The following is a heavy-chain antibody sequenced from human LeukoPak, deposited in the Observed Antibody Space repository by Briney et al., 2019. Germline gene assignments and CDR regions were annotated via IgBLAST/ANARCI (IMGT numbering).Heavy chain of an antibody. Sequence: PSETLSLTCRVSDYYINNGYYWGLIRQPPGKGLGGIGSIYHSGNTYYNPSLKGRSTISVDTANNQFSLKLSSVTPADTAMYYCARADYSSTWSHYSYYMDAWGKGTTVTVSS. CDR1: DYYINNGYY. J-gene: IGHJ6*03. CDR3: ARADYSSTWSHYSYYMDA. V-gene: IGHV4-38-2*02. D-gene: IGHD6-13*01. CDR2: IYHSGNT.